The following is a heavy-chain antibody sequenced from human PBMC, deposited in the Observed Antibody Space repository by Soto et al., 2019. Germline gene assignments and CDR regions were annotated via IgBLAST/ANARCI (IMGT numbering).Heavy chain of an antibody. CDR2: VYYTGTT. CDR3: ARGGVVVTALRFDY. D-gene: IGHD2-21*02. J-gene: IGHJ4*02. Sequence: QVQLQESGPGLVKASQTLSVTCTVSGDSINRGGYYWIWIRQFPGTGLEWIGSVYYTGTTSYNPSLESRAAISVDTSMKHFSLQLSSVTAADTAVYYCARGGVVVTALRFDYWGQGTLVTVSS. CDR1: GDSINRGGYY. V-gene: IGHV4-31*03.